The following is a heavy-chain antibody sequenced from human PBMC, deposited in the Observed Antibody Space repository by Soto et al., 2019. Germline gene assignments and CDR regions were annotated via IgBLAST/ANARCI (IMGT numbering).Heavy chain of an antibody. CDR3: AKDEYYYSRSGYYIFDS. CDR1: GFTFSGSA. Sequence: GGSLRLSCAASGFTFSGSAMHWVRQAPGKGLEWVAAISHDGTNKNYGDSVKGRFTISRDNSKKTLYLQMNSLRPEDTALYYCAKDEYYYSRSGYYIFDSWGQGTLVTVSS. CDR2: ISHDGTNK. V-gene: IGHV3-30*04. D-gene: IGHD3-22*01. J-gene: IGHJ4*02.